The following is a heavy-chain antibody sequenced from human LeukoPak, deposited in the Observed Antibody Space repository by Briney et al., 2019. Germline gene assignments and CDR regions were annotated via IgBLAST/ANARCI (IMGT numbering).Heavy chain of an antibody. J-gene: IGHJ4*02. V-gene: IGHV3-7*01. CDR1: GFTFSNYW. CDR2: IKEAGSEK. D-gene: IGHD5-18*01. CDR3: LRYNYGYYFDY. Sequence: GGSLRLSCAASGFTFSNYWISWVRQAPGKGLEFMANIKEAGSEKYYVDSVKGRFTISRDNDKNSVHLQMNNLRAEDTAVYYCLRYNYGYYFDYWGQGTLVTVSS.